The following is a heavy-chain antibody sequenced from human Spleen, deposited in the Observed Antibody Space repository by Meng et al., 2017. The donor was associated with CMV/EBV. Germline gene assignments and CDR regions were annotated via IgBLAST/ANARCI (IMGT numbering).Heavy chain of an antibody. CDR3: AQRRHYDDSVGYGDYFDN. CDR1: SLTSHGEG. J-gene: IGHJ4*02. D-gene: IGHD3-22*01. Sequence: SLTSHGEGGGWSRRPTGKALQWLALNYWNDDRHYRPVLKSRRSITKDTSKNQVVFKMTNMDPMDTATYYCAQRRHYDDSVGYGDYFDNWGAGTLVTVSS. CDR2: NYWNDDR. V-gene: IGHV2-5*01.